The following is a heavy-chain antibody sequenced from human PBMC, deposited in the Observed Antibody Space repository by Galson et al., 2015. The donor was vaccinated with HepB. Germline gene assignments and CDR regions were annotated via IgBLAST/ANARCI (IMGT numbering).Heavy chain of an antibody. Sequence: SLRLSCAASGFTFSSYAMSWVRQAPGKGLEWVSAISGSGGSTYYADSVKGRFTISRDNSKNTLYLQMNSRRAEDTAVYYCAKNQFGGVIVSGFDYWGQGTLVTVSS. J-gene: IGHJ4*02. CDR2: ISGSGGST. D-gene: IGHD3-16*02. V-gene: IGHV3-23*01. CDR3: AKNQFGGVIVSGFDY. CDR1: GFTFSSYA.